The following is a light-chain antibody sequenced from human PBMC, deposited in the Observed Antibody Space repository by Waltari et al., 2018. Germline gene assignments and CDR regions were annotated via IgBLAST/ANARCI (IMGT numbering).Light chain of an antibody. V-gene: IGLV1-44*01. Sequence: QSVLTQTPSASGTPGQRVTIPCSGTRSNIVVTPVTWYQQVPGTAPQLLIYNTNQRPSGVPDRFSGSRSGFSASLAISGLLSEDEADYYCATWDDSLNNPVFGGGTKLTVL. CDR1: RSNIVVTP. CDR2: NTN. CDR3: ATWDDSLNNPV. J-gene: IGLJ3*02.